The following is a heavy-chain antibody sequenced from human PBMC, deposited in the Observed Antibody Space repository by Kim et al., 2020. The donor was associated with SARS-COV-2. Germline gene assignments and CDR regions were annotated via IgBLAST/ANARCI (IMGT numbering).Heavy chain of an antibody. Sequence: NYADSVKGRFTISRDNAKNSLYLQMNSLRAEDTAVYYCARSSSSTSLDYWGQGTLVTVSS. D-gene: IGHD2-2*01. J-gene: IGHJ4*02. CDR3: ARSSSSTSLDY. V-gene: IGHV3-21*01.